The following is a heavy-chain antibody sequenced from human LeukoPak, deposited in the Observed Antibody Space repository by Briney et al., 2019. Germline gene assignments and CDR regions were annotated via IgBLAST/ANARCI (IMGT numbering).Heavy chain of an antibody. CDR3: TRRYYHDSSGNYYGDY. CDR1: GGTFSSYA. Sequence: AASVKVSCKASGGTFSSYAISWVRQAPGQGLEWMGEIIPIFGTANYAQKFQGRVTITTDESTSTAYMELSSLRSEDTAVYYCTRRYYHDSSGNYYGDYWGQGTRVTVSS. J-gene: IGHJ4*02. CDR2: IIPIFGTA. V-gene: IGHV1-69*05. D-gene: IGHD3-22*01.